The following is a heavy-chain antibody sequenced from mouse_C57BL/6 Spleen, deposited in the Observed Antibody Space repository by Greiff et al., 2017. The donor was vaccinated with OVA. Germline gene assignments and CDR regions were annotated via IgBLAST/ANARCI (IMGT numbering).Heavy chain of an antibody. CDR3: ARDYYGSSPLFDY. V-gene: IGHV3-6*01. J-gene: IGHJ2*01. D-gene: IGHD1-1*01. CDR2: ISYDGSN. CDR1: GYSITSGYY. Sequence: EVHLVESGPGLVKPSQSLSLTCSVTGYSITSGYYWNWIRQFPGNKLEWMGYISYDGSNNYNPSLKNRISITRDTSKNQFFLKLNSVTTEDTATYYCARDYYGSSPLFDYWGQGTTLTVSS.